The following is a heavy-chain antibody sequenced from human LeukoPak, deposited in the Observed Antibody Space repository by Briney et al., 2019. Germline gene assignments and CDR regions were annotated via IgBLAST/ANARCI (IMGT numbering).Heavy chain of an antibody. J-gene: IGHJ3*02. CDR2: INPNSGGT. D-gene: IGHD6-19*01. CDR1: GYTFTGYY. V-gene: IGHV1-2*02. Sequence: GASVKVSCKASGYTFTGYYMHWVRQAPGQGLEWMGWINPNSGGTNYAQKFQGRVTMTRDTSISTAYMELSRLRSDDTAVYYCASAVKVGAVAGRAYDAFDIWGQGTMVTVSP. CDR3: ASAVKVGAVAGRAYDAFDI.